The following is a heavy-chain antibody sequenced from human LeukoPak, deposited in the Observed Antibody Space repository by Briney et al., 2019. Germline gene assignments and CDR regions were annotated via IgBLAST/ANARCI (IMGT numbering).Heavy chain of an antibody. Sequence: GESLKISCKGSGYSFTSYWIGWVRQMPGKGLEWMGIIYPGDSDTRYSPSFQGQVTISADKSISTAYLQWSSLKASDTAMYYCARQVGSDYGGSTDAFDIWGQGTMVTVSS. CDR3: ARQVGSDYGGSTDAFDI. CDR2: IYPGDSDT. D-gene: IGHD4-23*01. CDR1: GYSFTSYW. V-gene: IGHV5-51*01. J-gene: IGHJ3*02.